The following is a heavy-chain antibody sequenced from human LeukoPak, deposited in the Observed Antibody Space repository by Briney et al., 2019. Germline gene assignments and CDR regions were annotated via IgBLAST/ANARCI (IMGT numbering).Heavy chain of an antibody. D-gene: IGHD6-13*01. CDR1: GGTFSSYA. CDR2: IIPIFGTA. Sequence: SVKVSCKASGGTFSSYAISWVRQAPGQGLEWMGGIIPIFGTANYAQKFQGRVTITADESTSTAYMELSSLRSEDTAVYYCARVIPGEYSSSWYDWFDPWGQGTLVTVSP. J-gene: IGHJ5*02. CDR3: ARVIPGEYSSSWYDWFDP. V-gene: IGHV1-69*13.